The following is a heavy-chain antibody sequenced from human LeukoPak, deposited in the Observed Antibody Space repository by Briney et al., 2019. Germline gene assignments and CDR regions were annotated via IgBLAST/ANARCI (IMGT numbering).Heavy chain of an antibody. Sequence: GGSLRLSCAASGFTFSSYWMSWVRQAPGKGLEWVANIKQDGSEKYYVDPVKGRFTISRDNAKNSLYLQMNSLRAEDTAVYYCARDSFGYSGFIAFSGYYYGMDVWGQGTTVTVSS. CDR1: GFTFSSYW. D-gene: IGHD5-12*01. V-gene: IGHV3-7*01. CDR2: IKQDGSEK. J-gene: IGHJ6*02. CDR3: ARDSFGYSGFIAFSGYYYGMDV.